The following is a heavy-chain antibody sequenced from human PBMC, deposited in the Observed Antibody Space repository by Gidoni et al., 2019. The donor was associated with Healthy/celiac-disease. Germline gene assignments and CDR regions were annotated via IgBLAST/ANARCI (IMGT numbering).Heavy chain of an antibody. CDR2: ISGSGGST. CDR1: GFTFSSYA. CDR3: AKDLNGYYYDSSGYYAFDY. V-gene: IGHV3-23*01. D-gene: IGHD3-22*01. Sequence: EVQLLESGGGLVQPGGSLRLSCAASGFTFSSYAMSWVRQAPGKGLEWVSAISGSGGSTYYADSVKGRFTIARDNSKNTLYLKMNSLRAEDTAVYYCAKDLNGYYYDSSGYYAFDYWGQGTLVTVSS. J-gene: IGHJ4*02.